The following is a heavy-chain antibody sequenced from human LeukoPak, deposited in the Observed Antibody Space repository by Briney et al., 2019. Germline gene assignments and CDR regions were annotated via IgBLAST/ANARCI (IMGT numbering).Heavy chain of an antibody. V-gene: IGHV1-18*01. Sequence: ASVKVSCKASGYTFTSNGISWVRQAPGQGLEWMGWISPYNGNTDCAQNLQGRVTMTTDTSTTTAYMELRSLRSDDTAVYYCARDVYSIAAAGTFDYWGQGTLVTVSS. J-gene: IGHJ4*02. D-gene: IGHD6-13*01. CDR1: GYTFTSNG. CDR3: ARDVYSIAAAGTFDY. CDR2: ISPYNGNT.